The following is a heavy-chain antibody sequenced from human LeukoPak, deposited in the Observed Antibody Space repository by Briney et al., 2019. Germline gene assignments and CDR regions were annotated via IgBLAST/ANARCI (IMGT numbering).Heavy chain of an antibody. D-gene: IGHD6-13*01. CDR3: TRAVTAPGMKYYFDY. Sequence: PGGSLRLSCRASGFTFGDHAMNWVRQAPGKGLEWIGFIINKAYGGTTEYAASVKDRFTVSRDDSKSIAYLHMNSLKTEDTAVYYCTRAVTAPGMKYYFDYWGQGTLVTVS. V-gene: IGHV3-49*04. J-gene: IGHJ4*02. CDR2: IINKAYGGTT. CDR1: GFTFGDHA.